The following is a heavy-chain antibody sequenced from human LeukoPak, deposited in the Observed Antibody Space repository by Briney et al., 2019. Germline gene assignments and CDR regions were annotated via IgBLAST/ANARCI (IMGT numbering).Heavy chain of an antibody. CDR2: IYHSGST. Sequence: SDTLSLTCTVSGYSISSGYYWGWIRQPPGKGLEWIGSIYHSGSTYYNPSLKSRVTISVDTSKNQFSLKLSSVTAADTAVYYCARAPILRGYDYWGQGTLVTVSS. V-gene: IGHV4-38-2*02. J-gene: IGHJ4*02. D-gene: IGHD3-3*02. CDR3: ARAPILRGYDY. CDR1: GYSISSGYY.